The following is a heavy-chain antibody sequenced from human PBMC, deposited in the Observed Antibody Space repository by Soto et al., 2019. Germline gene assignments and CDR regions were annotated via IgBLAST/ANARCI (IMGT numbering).Heavy chain of an antibody. CDR2: IGTSGSNS. J-gene: IGHJ4*02. CDR1: GFTFSGYS. V-gene: IGHV3-23*01. D-gene: IGHD2-15*01. Sequence: GGSLTLSCAASGFTFSGYSMNWVRQAPGKGLEWVSTIGTSGSNSYYPDSVKGRFTISRDNSKNTLYLQMNSLRAEDTAVYYCAKRAVVGAARYFDYWGLGTLVTVS. CDR3: AKRAVVGAARYFDY.